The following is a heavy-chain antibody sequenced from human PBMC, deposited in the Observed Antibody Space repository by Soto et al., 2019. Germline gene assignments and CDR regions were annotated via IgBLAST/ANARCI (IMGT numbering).Heavy chain of an antibody. Sequence: GGSLRLSCAASAFTFSSYSMNWVRQAPGKGLEWVSSISSSSSYIYYADSVKGRLSISRDNAKNSLYLQMNSLRAEDTAVDYWARALAARPGDAFDIWGQGTMVTVSS. CDR3: ARALAARPGDAFDI. V-gene: IGHV3-21*01. J-gene: IGHJ3*02. D-gene: IGHD6-6*01. CDR1: AFTFSSYS. CDR2: ISSSSSYI.